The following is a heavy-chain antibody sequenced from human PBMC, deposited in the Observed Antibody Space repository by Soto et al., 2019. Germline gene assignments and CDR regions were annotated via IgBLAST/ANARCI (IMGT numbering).Heavy chain of an antibody. CDR1: QFTLNSFW. J-gene: IGHJ6*02. CDR3: ARAPDSLSYGLDV. V-gene: IGHV3-7*01. CDR2: INPDGSSA. Sequence: GGSLRLSCAASQFTLNSFWMTWVRQAPGKGLEWVANINPDGSSADYVDSVKGRFVISRDHADNSLYLYMNTLRVDDTAVYFCARAPDSLSYGLDVWGQGTPVTVSS.